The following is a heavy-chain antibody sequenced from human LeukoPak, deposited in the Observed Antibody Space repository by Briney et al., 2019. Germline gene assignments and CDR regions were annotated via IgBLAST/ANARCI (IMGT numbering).Heavy chain of an antibody. J-gene: IGHJ4*02. V-gene: IGHV4-4*02. CDR3: ASHVTVLGTRGFDF. Sequence: SETLSLTCAVSGDSITSHSWWRWVRQPPGKGLEWIGEVHHGGASNYDPSLESRVTISVDKSKNRFSLNLRSVTAADTATYYCASHVTVLGTRGFDFWGRGTLVTVS. CDR1: GDSITSHSW. D-gene: IGHD6-19*01. CDR2: VHHGGAS.